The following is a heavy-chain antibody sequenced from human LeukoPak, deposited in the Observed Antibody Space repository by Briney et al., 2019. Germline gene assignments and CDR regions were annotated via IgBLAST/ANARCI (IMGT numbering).Heavy chain of an antibody. V-gene: IGHV3-30*02. Sequence: GGSLRLSCAASGFTFSSYGMHWVRQAPGKGLEWVAFIRYDGSNKYYADSLKGRFTISRDNSKNTLYLQMNSLRAEDTAVYYCARVSAQSLGYYFYYMDVWGKGTTVTISS. CDR3: ARVSAQSLGYYFYYMDV. CDR1: GFTFSSYG. CDR2: IRYDGSNK. J-gene: IGHJ6*03. D-gene: IGHD3-10*01.